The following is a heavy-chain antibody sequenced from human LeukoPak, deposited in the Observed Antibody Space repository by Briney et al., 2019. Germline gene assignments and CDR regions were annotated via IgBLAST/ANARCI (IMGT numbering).Heavy chain of an antibody. CDR3: ATSRITMVRGVISDY. D-gene: IGHD3-10*01. CDR2: ISGSGGST. J-gene: IGHJ4*02. V-gene: IGHV3-23*01. CDR1: GFTFSSYA. Sequence: GGSLRLSCAASGFTFSSYAMSWVRQAPGKGLEWVSAISGSGGSTYYADSVKGRFTIARDNSKNTLYLQMNSLRAEDTAVYYCATSRITMVRGVISDYWGQGTLVTVSS.